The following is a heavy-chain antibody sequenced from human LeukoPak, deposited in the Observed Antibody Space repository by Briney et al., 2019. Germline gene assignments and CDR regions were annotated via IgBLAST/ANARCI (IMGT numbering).Heavy chain of an antibody. J-gene: IGHJ4*02. CDR2: ISGTGGTT. CDR3: AKDPQWLGPTHFDY. D-gene: IGHD6-19*01. Sequence: GGSLRLSCAASGFTFSNYGMTWVRQAPGKGLEWVSGISGTGGTTYYADSVKGRFTISRDNSKNTMYLQMNSLRPEDTAVHHCAKDPQWLGPTHFDYWGQGTLVTISS. V-gene: IGHV3-23*01. CDR1: GFTFSNYG.